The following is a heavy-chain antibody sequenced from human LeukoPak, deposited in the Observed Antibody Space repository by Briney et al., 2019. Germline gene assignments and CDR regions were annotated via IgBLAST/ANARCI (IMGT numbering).Heavy chain of an antibody. CDR3: ARLRVSCSYLYCFDY. Sequence: SETLSLTCTVSNGSISSYHWSWVRQPPGKGLEWIGYILTSGTTNYNPSLKSRLTISVDTSKNQFTLKLSSVTAADTAVYYCARLRVSCSYLYCFDYWGQGTLVPVFS. CDR1: NGSISSYH. J-gene: IGHJ4*02. D-gene: IGHD1-26*01. CDR2: ILTSGTT. V-gene: IGHV4-4*09.